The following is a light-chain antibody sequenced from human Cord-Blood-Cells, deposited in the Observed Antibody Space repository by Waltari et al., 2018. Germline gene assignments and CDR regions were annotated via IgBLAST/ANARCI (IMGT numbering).Light chain of an antibody. V-gene: IGKV3-15*01. CDR3: QQYNNWPPLT. Sequence: EIVMTQSPATLSVSPGERATHSCRASQSVSSNLAWYQQKPGQAPRPLIYGSSTRATGIPARFSGSGSGTEFTLTISSLQSEDFAVYYCQQYNNWPPLTFGGGTKVEIK. J-gene: IGKJ4*01. CDR1: QSVSSN. CDR2: GSS.